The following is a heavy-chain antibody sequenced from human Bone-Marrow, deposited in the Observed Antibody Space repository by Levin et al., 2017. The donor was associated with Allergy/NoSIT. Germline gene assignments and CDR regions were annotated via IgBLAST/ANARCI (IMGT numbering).Heavy chain of an antibody. CDR2: ISYDGSSE. D-gene: IGHD5-18*01. CDR3: ARGWDTALYCYGMDV. J-gene: IGHJ6*02. Sequence: TGGSLRLSCAASGFTFSSYGMHWVRQAPGKGLEWVAVISYDGSSEYYADSVKGRFTISRDKSKNTLYLQMNSVRAEDTAVYYCARGWDTALYCYGMDVWGRGSTVTVSS. CDR1: GFTFSSYG. V-gene: IGHV3-30*03.